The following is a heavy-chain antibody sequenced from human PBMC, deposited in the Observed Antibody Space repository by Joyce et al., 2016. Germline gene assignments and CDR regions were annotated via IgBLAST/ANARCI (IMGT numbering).Heavy chain of an antibody. D-gene: IGHD5-24*01. CDR2: VSYDEINK. V-gene: IGHV3-30*18. CDR3: AKRWLRLRAPSPIDF. CDR1: GFTFSDYA. J-gene: IGHJ4*02. Sequence: QVQLVESGGGVVQPGRSLRLSCAASGFTFSDYAMHWVRQGPGKGLEWVAIVSYDEINKFYADSVKGRFTISRDNSKNTLYLQMNSLRAEDTAVYYCAKRWLRLRAPSPIDFWGQGTLVTVSS.